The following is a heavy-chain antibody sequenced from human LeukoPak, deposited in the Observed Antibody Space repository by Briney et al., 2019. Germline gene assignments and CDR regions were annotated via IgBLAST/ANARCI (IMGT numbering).Heavy chain of an antibody. D-gene: IGHD3-16*01. CDR1: GGSISSYY. CDR3: ARGGGAPYYGMDV. V-gene: IGHV4-59*08. Sequence: SETLSLTCTVSGGSISSYYWSWIRQPPGKGLEWIGYIYYSGSTNYNPSLKSRVTISVDTSKNQFSLKLSSVTAADTAVYYCARGGGAPYYGMDVWGRGTTVTVSS. J-gene: IGHJ6*02. CDR2: IYYSGST.